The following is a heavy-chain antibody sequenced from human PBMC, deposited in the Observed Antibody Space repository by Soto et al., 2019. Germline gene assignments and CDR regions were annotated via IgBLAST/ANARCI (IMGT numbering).Heavy chain of an antibody. V-gene: IGHV4-34*01. Sequence: QVQLQQWGAGLLKPSETLSLTCAVYGGSFSGYYWSWIRQPPGKGLEWIGEINHSGSTNYNPSLKSRVIISVDTSKNQFSLKLSSVTAADTAVYYCARGRGGVTKYFDYWGQGTLVTVSS. CDR1: GGSFSGYY. CDR3: ARGRGGVTKYFDY. D-gene: IGHD2-21*02. J-gene: IGHJ4*02. CDR2: INHSGST.